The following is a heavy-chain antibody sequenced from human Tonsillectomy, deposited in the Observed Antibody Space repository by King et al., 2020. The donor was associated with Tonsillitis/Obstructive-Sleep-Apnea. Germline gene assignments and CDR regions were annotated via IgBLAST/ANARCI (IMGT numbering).Heavy chain of an antibody. CDR2: ISWNSGSI. D-gene: IGHD6-19*01. Sequence: VQLVESGGGLVQPGRSLRLSCAASGFTFDDYAMHWVRQAPGKGLEWVSGISWNSGSIGYADSVKGRFTISRDNAKNSLYLQMNSLRTEDTALYYCATDSDPRSSAWYLDAFDIWGQGTMVTVSS. V-gene: IGHV3-9*01. CDR3: ATDSDPRSSAWYLDAFDI. CDR1: GFTFDDYA. J-gene: IGHJ3*02.